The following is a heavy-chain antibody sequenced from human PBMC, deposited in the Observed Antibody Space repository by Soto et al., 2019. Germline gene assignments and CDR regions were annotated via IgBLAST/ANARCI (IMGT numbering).Heavy chain of an antibody. V-gene: IGHV3-23*01. CDR3: ARDASGPFDY. Sequence: LRLSCVGSGFGFDSYAMSWVRQAPGKGLEWVSGIGSSGGAIVYADSVRGRFTISRDNSKNTLYLQMDRLRVDDTAVYFCARDASGPFDYWGQGTLGTVSS. D-gene: IGHD6-19*01. CDR1: GFGFDSYA. CDR2: IGSSGGAI. J-gene: IGHJ4*02.